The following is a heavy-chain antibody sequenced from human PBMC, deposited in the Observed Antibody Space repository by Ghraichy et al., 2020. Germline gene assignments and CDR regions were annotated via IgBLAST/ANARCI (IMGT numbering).Heavy chain of an antibody. D-gene: IGHD2-2*01. CDR3: AKSGGVVVPAARGRYYYGMDV. CDR2: ISGSGGST. J-gene: IGHJ6*02. CDR1: GFTFSSYA. Sequence: GGSLRRSCAASGFTFSSYAMSWVRQAPGKGLEWVSAISGSGGSTYYADSVKGRFTISRDNSKNTLYLQMNSLRAEDTAVYYCAKSGGVVVPAARGRYYYGMDVWGQGTTVTVSS. V-gene: IGHV3-23*01.